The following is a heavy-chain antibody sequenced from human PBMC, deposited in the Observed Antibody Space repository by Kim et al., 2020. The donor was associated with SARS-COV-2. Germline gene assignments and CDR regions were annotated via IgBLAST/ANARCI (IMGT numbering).Heavy chain of an antibody. CDR2: FDPEDGDT. J-gene: IGHJ4*02. CDR1: GYTLTELS. V-gene: IGHV1-24*01. CDR3: ASSRFWLFPYYYFDY. Sequence: ASVKVSCKVSGYTLTELSMHWVRQAPGKGLEWMGGFDPEDGDTSYSQKFQGRVTMTEDTSTDTAYMELSSRRSEDTSVYYCASSRFWLFPYYYFDYWGQGTLVTVSS. D-gene: IGHD3-9*01.